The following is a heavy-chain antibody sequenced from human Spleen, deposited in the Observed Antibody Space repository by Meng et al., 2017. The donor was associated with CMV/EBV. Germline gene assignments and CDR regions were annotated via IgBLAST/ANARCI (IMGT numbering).Heavy chain of an antibody. CDR1: GYTFTSYD. Sequence: ASVKVSCKASGYTFTSYDINWVRQAPGQGLEWMGWVSPNSGDAGYAEKFQGRVTMTRDTSIRTTYMQLSSLRSEDTAVYYCARGRSGSDYDYWGQGTLVTVSS. J-gene: IGHJ4*02. V-gene: IGHV1-8*01. D-gene: IGHD1-26*01. CDR3: ARGRSGSDYDY. CDR2: VSPNSGDA.